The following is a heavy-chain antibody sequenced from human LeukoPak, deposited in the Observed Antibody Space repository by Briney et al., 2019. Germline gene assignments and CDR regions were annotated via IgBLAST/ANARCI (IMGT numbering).Heavy chain of an antibody. CDR1: GDSISSGDYY. D-gene: IGHD3-3*01. J-gene: IGHJ3*02. V-gene: IGHV4-30-2*01. Sequence: SETLSLTCTVSGDSISSGDYYWSWIRQPPGKGLEWIGYIYHSESTYYNPSLKGRLTISIDRSKNQFSLKLSSVTAADTAVYYCARFPILEWLHNAFEIWGQGTMVTVSS. CDR2: IYHSEST. CDR3: ARFPILEWLHNAFEI.